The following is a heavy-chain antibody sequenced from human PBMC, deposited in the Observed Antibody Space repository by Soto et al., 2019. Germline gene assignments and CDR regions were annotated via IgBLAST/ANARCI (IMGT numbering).Heavy chain of an antibody. V-gene: IGHV3-30-3*01. Sequence: VGSLRLSCAASGFTFSSYAMHWVRQDPGKGLEWVAVISYDGSNKYYADSVKGRFTISRDNSKNPLYLQMNSLRAEDTAVYYCARDLTVSNYYGMDVWGKGTTVTVSS. D-gene: IGHD4-17*01. CDR2: ISYDGSNK. CDR1: GFTFSSYA. J-gene: IGHJ6*04. CDR3: ARDLTVSNYYGMDV.